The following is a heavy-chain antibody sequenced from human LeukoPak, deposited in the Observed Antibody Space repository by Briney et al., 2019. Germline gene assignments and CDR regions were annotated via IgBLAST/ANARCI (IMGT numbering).Heavy chain of an antibody. CDR3: ARERDRRGNPYGLNHFDY. D-gene: IGHD3-10*01. V-gene: IGHV4-4*07. CDR2: IFRSGST. Sequence: SETLSLTCNVSGGSISDYYWNWIRQPAGKGLEWIGRIFRSGSTNYNPSLKSRVSMSIDTSRNQFSLTLTSVTAADTAVYYCARERDRRGNPYGLNHFDYWGRGALVTVSS. CDR1: GGSISDYY. J-gene: IGHJ4*02.